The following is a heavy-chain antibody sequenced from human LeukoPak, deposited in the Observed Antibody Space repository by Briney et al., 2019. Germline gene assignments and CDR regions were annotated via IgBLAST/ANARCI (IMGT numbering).Heavy chain of an antibody. D-gene: IGHD4-23*01. Sequence: PGGSLRLSCAAYGLSLSSYTMSWVRQAPGKGLEWVSAISGSGGSTYYADSVKGRFTISRDNSKNTLYLQMNSLRAEDTAVYYCAKDEGNSGDYWGQGTLVTVSS. J-gene: IGHJ4*02. CDR3: AKDEGNSGDY. CDR1: GLSLSSYT. V-gene: IGHV3-23*01. CDR2: ISGSGGST.